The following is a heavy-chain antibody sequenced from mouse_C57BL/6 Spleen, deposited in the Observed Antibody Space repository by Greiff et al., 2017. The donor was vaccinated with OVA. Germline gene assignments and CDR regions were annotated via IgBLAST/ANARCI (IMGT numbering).Heavy chain of an antibody. CDR2: IDPETGGT. J-gene: IGHJ2*01. CDR1: GYTFTDYE. CDR3: TIWGYYGSSGY. V-gene: IGHV1-15*01. Sequence: VQLQQSGAELVRPGASVTLSCKASGYTFTDYEMHWVKQTPVHGLEWIGAIDPETGGTAYNQKFKGKAILTADKSSSTAYMELRSLTSEDSAVYYCTIWGYYGSSGYWGQGTTLTVSS. D-gene: IGHD1-1*01.